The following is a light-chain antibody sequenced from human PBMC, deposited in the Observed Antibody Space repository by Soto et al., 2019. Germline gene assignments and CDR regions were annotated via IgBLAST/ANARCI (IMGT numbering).Light chain of an antibody. CDR2: GAS. V-gene: IGKV3-20*01. Sequence: ENALTQSPGTLSLSPGERATPPCRASQSVSSSYLAWYQQKPGQAPRLLIYGASSGATGIPDRFSGSGSGTDFTLTISRLEPEDFAVYYCQQYGSSGTFGQGTKVGIK. J-gene: IGKJ1*01. CDR3: QQYGSSGT. CDR1: QSVSSSY.